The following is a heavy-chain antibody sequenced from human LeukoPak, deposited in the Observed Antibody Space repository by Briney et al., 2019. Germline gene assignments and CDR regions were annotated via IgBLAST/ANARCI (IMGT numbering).Heavy chain of an antibody. Sequence: SETLSLTCTVSGGSIGSYYWSWIRQPPGKGLEWIGYIYYSGSTNYNPSLKSRVTISVDTSKNQFSLKLSSVTAADTAVYYCARGVEGYCSGGSCYPPVSFSYYYYYMDVWGKGTTVTISS. D-gene: IGHD2-15*01. CDR2: IYYSGST. CDR3: ARGVEGYCSGGSCYPPVSFSYYYYYMDV. V-gene: IGHV4-59*01. CDR1: GGSIGSYY. J-gene: IGHJ6*03.